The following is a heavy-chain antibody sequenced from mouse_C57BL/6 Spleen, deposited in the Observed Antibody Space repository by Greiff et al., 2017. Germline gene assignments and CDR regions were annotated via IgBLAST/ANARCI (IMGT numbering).Heavy chain of an antibody. CDR1: GFTFSSYA. J-gene: IGHJ1*03. D-gene: IGHD4-1*01. CDR3: ARDQGTGTSWYCDV. V-gene: IGHV5-4*01. CDR2: ISDGGSYT. Sequence: EVKLQESGGGLVKPGGSLKLSCAASGFTFSSYAMSWVRQTPEKRLEWVATISDGGSYTYYPDNVKGRFTISRDNAKNNLYLQMSHLKSEDTAMYYCARDQGTGTSWYCDVWGTGTTVTVSS.